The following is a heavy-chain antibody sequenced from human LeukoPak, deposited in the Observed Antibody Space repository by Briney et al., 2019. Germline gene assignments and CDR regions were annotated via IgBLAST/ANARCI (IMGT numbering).Heavy chain of an antibody. V-gene: IGHV4-59*08. CDR3: ARGPKREYSGYDRARRGMYYYYGMDV. CDR2: IYYSGST. J-gene: IGHJ6*02. Sequence: SETLSLTCTVSGGSISSYYWSWIRQPPGKGLEWIGYIYYSGSTNYNPSLKSRVTISVDTSKNQFSLKLSSVTAADTAVYYCARGPKREYSGYDRARRGMYYYYGMDVWGQGTTVTVSS. CDR1: GGSISSYY. D-gene: IGHD5-12*01.